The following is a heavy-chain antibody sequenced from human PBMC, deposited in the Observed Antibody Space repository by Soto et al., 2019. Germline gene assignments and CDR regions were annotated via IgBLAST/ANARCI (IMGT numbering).Heavy chain of an antibody. D-gene: IGHD6-13*01. Sequence: QVTLKESGPVLVNPTETLTLTCTVSGFSLSNARMGVSWIRQPPGKALEWLAHIFWNDETSYSPSLRSRLTISKDTSKRQVVLTMTNMDPVDPATYCCARPAHSSSWLSFSYWGQGTLVTVSS. V-gene: IGHV2-26*01. CDR1: GFSLSNARMG. J-gene: IGHJ4*02. CDR3: ARPAHSSSWLSFSY. CDR2: IFWNDET.